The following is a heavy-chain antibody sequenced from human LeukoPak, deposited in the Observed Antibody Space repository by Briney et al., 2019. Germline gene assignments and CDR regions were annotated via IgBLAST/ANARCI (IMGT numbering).Heavy chain of an antibody. D-gene: IGHD3-22*01. J-gene: IGHJ4*02. CDR3: AREKPVMYYYDSSGYYYFDY. CDR1: GGSLSSGSYY. V-gene: IGHV4-61*02. CDR2: IYTSGST. Sequence: PSQTLSLTCTVSGGSLSSGSYYWSWIRQPAGKGLEWIGRIYTSGSTNYNPSLKSRVTISVDTSKNQFSLKLSSVTAADTAVYYCAREKPVMYYYDSSGYYYFDYWGQGTLVTVSS.